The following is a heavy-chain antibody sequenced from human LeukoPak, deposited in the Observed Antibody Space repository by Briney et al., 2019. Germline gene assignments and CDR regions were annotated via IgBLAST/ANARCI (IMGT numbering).Heavy chain of an antibody. J-gene: IGHJ5*02. CDR2: INQSGRT. Sequence: PSETLSLTCALYGGSFNVYYWIWIPQPPGKGLEWIGEINQSGRTNYNSSIMSRVTISIDTSKNEFSLKLSSVAAADTAVYYCARDSGSNNYWFDPWGQGTLVTVSS. CDR3: ARDSGSNNYWFDP. D-gene: IGHD1-26*01. CDR1: GGSFNVYY. V-gene: IGHV4-34*01.